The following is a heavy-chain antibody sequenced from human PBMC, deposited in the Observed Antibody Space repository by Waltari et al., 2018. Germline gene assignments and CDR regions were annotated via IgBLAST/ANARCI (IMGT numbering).Heavy chain of an antibody. CDR2: ILYDGSNK. Sequence: QVQLVESGGGVVQPGRSLRLSCAASGFTFSSTGMHWVRRAPGKGLEWVAVILYDGSNKYYADSVKGRFTISRDNSKNTLYLQMNSLRAEDTAVYYCARGSIFGVPLKGTLDYWGQGTLVTVSS. CDR3: ARGSIFGVPLKGTLDY. CDR1: GFTFSSTG. J-gene: IGHJ4*02. V-gene: IGHV3-33*01. D-gene: IGHD3-3*01.